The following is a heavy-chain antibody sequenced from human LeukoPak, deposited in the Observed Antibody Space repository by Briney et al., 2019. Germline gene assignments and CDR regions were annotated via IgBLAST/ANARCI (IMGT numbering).Heavy chain of an antibody. CDR1: GVSITGHY. V-gene: IGHV4-59*08. D-gene: IGHD3-22*01. Sequence: PSETLSLTFTVSGVSITGHYWSWIRRTPGIGLEWIGFIYYSGRTRYNPSLHSRVTISADTSKNHLSLKLTSVTAADTAIYYCARLLDNDSSGDSDNFDMWGQGIQVTVSS. CDR3: ARLLDNDSSGDSDNFDM. CDR2: IYYSGRT. J-gene: IGHJ3*02.